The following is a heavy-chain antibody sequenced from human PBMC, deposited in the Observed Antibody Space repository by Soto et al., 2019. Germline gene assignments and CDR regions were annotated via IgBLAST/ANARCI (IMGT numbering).Heavy chain of an antibody. CDR2: INHSGST. Sequence: QVQLQQWGAGLLKPSETLSLTCAVYGGSFSGYYWSWIRQPPGKGLEWIGEINHSGSTNYNPSLKSRVTISADTSKNQFSLKLSSVTAADTAVYYCAREEVVVTDDWFDPWGQGTLVTVSS. D-gene: IGHD2-21*02. CDR3: AREEVVVTDDWFDP. J-gene: IGHJ5*02. V-gene: IGHV4-34*01. CDR1: GGSFSGYY.